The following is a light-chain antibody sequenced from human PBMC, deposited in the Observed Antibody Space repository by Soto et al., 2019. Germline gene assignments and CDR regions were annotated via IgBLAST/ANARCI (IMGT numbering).Light chain of an antibody. CDR2: ASS. Sequence: DIQMTQSPSSLSASVGDRVTITCRTSQSVSIYVNWYQQKPGKAPILLIYASSSFQSGVPSRFSGSGSGTDFTLTISSLEPEDFATYYCQQSYSTPTFGQGTKVEIK. CDR1: QSVSIY. V-gene: IGKV1-39*01. CDR3: QQSYSTPT. J-gene: IGKJ2*01.